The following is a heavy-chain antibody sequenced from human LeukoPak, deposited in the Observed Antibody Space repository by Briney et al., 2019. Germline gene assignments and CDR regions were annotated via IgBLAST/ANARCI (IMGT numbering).Heavy chain of an antibody. CDR3: ARHGRVLTYFQH. Sequence: PSETLSLTCTVSGASISGSRYYWGWIRQPPGKGLEWIGNIYYTGPTYYNASLESRVTISLDTSKNQFSLKMSSVTAADTAVYYCARHGRVLTYFQHWGQGTPVTVSS. D-gene: IGHD1-14*01. V-gene: IGHV4-39*07. CDR2: IYYTGPT. J-gene: IGHJ1*01. CDR1: GASISGSRYY.